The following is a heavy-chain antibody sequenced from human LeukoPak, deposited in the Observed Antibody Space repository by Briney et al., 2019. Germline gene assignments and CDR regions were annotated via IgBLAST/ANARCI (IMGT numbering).Heavy chain of an antibody. Sequence: ASVKVSCKASGYTFTSYAMNWVRQAPGQGLEWMGWINTNTGNPTYAQGFTGRFVFSLDTSVSTAYLQISSLKAEDTAVYYCARNLFSGMVATRYYYYMDVWGKGTTVTVSS. V-gene: IGHV7-4-1*02. CDR2: INTNTGNP. D-gene: IGHD5-12*01. CDR1: GYTFTSYA. J-gene: IGHJ6*03. CDR3: ARNLFSGMVATRYYYYMDV.